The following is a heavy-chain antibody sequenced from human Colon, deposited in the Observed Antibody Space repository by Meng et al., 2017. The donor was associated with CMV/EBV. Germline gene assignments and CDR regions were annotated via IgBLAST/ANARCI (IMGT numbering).Heavy chain of an antibody. CDR1: GYNFNNHA. CDR2: ISVDTGKT. J-gene: IGHJ4*02. Sequence: ASVKVSCKTSGYNFNNHAINWVRQAPGQGLEWMGWISVDTGKTNYAQKCQGRVTMTTDTSTSKAYMEARSLRSDDAAVFYCVRGIGGPTAFDYWGQGTLVTVSS. CDR3: VRGIGGPTAFDY. D-gene: IGHD3-16*01. V-gene: IGHV1-18*01.